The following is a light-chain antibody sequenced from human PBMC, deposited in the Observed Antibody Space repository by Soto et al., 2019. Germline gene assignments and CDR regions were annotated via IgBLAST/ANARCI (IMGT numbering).Light chain of an antibody. V-gene: IGKV2D-29*01. CDR2: EVS. CDR1: QSRRYSDGWTY. Sequence: DIVMTPTPLSLSVTPGQPASISGTCSQSRRYSDGWTYLCWFLQKPGQPPQILIYEVSNRFSGVQDRFSGSGSGTDFPRKSSRVEAEDVGVYYCIQSIEVPWTFGQGTKGELK. J-gene: IGKJ1*01. CDR3: IQSIEVPWT.